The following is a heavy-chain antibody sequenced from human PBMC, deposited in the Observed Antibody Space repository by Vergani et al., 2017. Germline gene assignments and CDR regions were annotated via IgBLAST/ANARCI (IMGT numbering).Heavy chain of an antibody. V-gene: IGHV1-46*01. Sequence: QVQLVQSGAEVKKPGASVKVSCKASGYTFTGYYMHWVRQAPGQGLEWMGIINPSGGSTSYAQKFQGRVTMTRDTSTSTVYMELSSLRSEDTAVYYCARELQQWEIQTYYFDYWGQGTLVTVSS. D-gene: IGHD1-26*01. J-gene: IGHJ4*02. CDR2: INPSGGST. CDR1: GYTFTGYY. CDR3: ARELQQWEIQTYYFDY.